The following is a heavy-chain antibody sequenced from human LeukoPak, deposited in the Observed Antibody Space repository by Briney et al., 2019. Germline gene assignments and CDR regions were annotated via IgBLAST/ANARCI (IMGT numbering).Heavy chain of an antibody. D-gene: IGHD3-16*01. CDR2: ISSSGSTI. CDR1: GFTFSSYE. J-gene: IGHJ3*02. V-gene: IGHV3-48*03. Sequence: GGSLRLSCAASGFTFSSYEMNWVRQAPGKGLEWVSYISSSGSTIYYADSVKGRFTISRDNAKNTLYLQMNSLRAEDTAVFYCAKDRDDYVWGSYLGAFDIWGQGTMVTVSS. CDR3: AKDRDDYVWGSYLGAFDI.